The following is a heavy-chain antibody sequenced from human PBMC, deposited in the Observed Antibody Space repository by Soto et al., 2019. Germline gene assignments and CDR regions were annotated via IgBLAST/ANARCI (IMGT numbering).Heavy chain of an antibody. CDR2: ITPMFGSA. D-gene: IGHD6-19*01. CDR1: GYTFTSYY. CDR3: AKGYSGGWDRPYGLDV. Sequence: SVKVSCKASGYTFTSYYMHWVRQAPGQGLEWMGGITPMFGSANYAQELLGRVTFTADDSTSTAYMEISGLTFEDTAIYYCAKGYSGGWDRPYGLDVWGQGTTVTVSS. J-gene: IGHJ6*02. V-gene: IGHV1-69*13.